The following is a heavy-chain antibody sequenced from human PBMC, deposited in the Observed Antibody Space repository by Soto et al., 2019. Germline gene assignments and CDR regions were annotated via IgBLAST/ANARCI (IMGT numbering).Heavy chain of an antibody. CDR3: ARDGGRHSGGVDY. V-gene: IGHV1-69*01. J-gene: IGHJ4*02. Sequence: QVQLVQSGAEVKKPGSSVKVSCKASGGTFSSYSINWVRQAPGQVLEWMGEIIPIFGTANYAQKFQGRVTITAEESTSTAYMGLSSLRSEDTAVFYCARDGGRHSGGVDYWGQGTLVTVSS. CDR2: IIPIFGTA. D-gene: IGHD1-26*01. CDR1: GGTFSSYS.